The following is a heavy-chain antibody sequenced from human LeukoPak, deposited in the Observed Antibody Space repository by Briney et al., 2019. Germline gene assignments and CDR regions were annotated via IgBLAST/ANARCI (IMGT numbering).Heavy chain of an antibody. V-gene: IGHV4-39*01. CDR1: GGSIDSSGSY. J-gene: IGHJ6*02. Sequence: PSETLSLTCTVSGGSIDSSGSYWGWIRQPPGKGLEWIGCVYYGGYAYYNPSLKSRVTISADLSKNQFSLSLISVTAADTALYYCSSLFSREWPYYYGLGAWGQGTTVTVSS. CDR2: VYYGGYA. D-gene: IGHD3-3*01. CDR3: SSLFSREWPYYYGLGA.